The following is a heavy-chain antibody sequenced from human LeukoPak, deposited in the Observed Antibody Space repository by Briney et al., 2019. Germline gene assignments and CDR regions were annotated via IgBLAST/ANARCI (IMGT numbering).Heavy chain of an antibody. J-gene: IGHJ4*02. D-gene: IGHD1-26*01. CDR2: ISGSGGST. CDR1: GFTFSSYA. V-gene: IGHV3-23*01. Sequence: GGSLRRSCAASGFTFSSYAMSWVRQAPGKGLEWVSAISGSGGSTYYADSVKGRFTISRDNSKNTLYLQMNSLRAEDTAVYYCANTGTSGSYYFDYFDYWGQGTLVTVSS. CDR3: ANTGTSGSYYFDYFDY.